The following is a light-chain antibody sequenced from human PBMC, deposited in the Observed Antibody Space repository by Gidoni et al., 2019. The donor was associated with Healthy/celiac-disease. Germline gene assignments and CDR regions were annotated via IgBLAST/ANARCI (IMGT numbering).Light chain of an antibody. CDR2: DVS. CDR1: SSDVGGYND. J-gene: IGLJ2*01. Sequence: QSALTQPASVSGFPGQSITSPCTGTSSDVGGYNDVSWYQQHPGKAPKLMIYDVSNRPSGVSNRFSGSKSGNTASLTISGLQAEDEADYYCSSYTSSSTLDVFGGGTKLTVL. V-gene: IGLV2-14*03. CDR3: SSYTSSSTLDV.